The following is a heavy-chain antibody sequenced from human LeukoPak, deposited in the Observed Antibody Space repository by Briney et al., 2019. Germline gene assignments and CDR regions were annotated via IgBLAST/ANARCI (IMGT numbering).Heavy chain of an antibody. CDR1: GYTFTDCF. V-gene: IGHV1-2*06. CDR2: INTNSVGT. Sequence: ASVKVSCKTSGYTFTDCFMHWVRQAPGQGLEWMGRINTNSVGTNYAQKFQGRVTITSDRSISTAYMELSRLRSDDTAGYYCARAYDDNGGAFDYWGQGTLVTVSS. J-gene: IGHJ4*02. CDR3: ARAYDDNGGAFDY. D-gene: IGHD3-3*01.